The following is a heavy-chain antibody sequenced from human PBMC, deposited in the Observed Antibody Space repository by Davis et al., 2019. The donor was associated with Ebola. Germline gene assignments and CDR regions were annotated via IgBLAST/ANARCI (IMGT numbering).Heavy chain of an antibody. Sequence: ASVKVSCKASGYTFTSYGISWVRQAPGQGLEWMGWISAYNGNTNYAQKLQGRVTMTTDTSTSTAYMELKSLRSDDTAVYYCARVAVLTNHSYYYGMDVWGQGTTVTVSS. CDR2: ISAYNGNT. CDR1: GYTFTSYG. CDR3: ARVAVLTNHSYYYGMDV. D-gene: IGHD4/OR15-4a*01. J-gene: IGHJ6*02. V-gene: IGHV1-18*01.